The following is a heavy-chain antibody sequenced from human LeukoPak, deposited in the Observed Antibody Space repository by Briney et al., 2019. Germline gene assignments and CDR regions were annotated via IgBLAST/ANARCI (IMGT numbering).Heavy chain of an antibody. CDR1: GGSITTETYS. CDR3: ARGYPTLWWLGLNWFDP. V-gene: IGHV4-30-2*01. CDR2: IFHTGST. J-gene: IGHJ5*02. Sequence: SETLSLTCAVSGGSITTETYSWNWMRQPPGKGLEWIGYIFHTGSTLYNPSLKSRVTMTVDTSKNQFSLKLSSVTAAGTAVYYCARGYPTLWWLGLNWFDPWGQGTLVTVSS. D-gene: IGHD6-19*01.